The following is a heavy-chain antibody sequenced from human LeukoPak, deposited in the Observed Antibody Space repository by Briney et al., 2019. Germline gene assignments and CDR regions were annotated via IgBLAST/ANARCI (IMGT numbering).Heavy chain of an antibody. J-gene: IGHJ4*02. V-gene: IGHV3-23*01. Sequence: PSGGSLRLSCAASGFTFSNYAMSWVRQAPGKGLEWVSAITGSGGNTYYADSVKGRFTISRDNSKNTVFLQMNSLRAEDTAVYYCAKWGDYDVLTGYYVSDYWGQGTLVTASS. D-gene: IGHD3-9*01. CDR3: AKWGDYDVLTGYYVSDY. CDR1: GFTFSNYA. CDR2: ITGSGGNT.